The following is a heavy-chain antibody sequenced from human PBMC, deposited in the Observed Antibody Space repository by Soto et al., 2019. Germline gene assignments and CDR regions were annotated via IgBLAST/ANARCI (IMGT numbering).Heavy chain of an antibody. CDR3: AKGTGGPYYYDSTGYSDLDTDFEY. CDR1: GFTFSTYG. Sequence: AVGSLRLSCSASGFTFSTYGMHWVRQAPGKGLEWVAVISYDGSEKYYTESVKGRFTISRDNSKNTLDLQMNSLRTEDTAIYYCAKGTGGPYYYDSTGYSDLDTDFEYWGQGTRVTVSS. J-gene: IGHJ4*02. D-gene: IGHD3-22*01. CDR2: ISYDGSEK. V-gene: IGHV3-30*18.